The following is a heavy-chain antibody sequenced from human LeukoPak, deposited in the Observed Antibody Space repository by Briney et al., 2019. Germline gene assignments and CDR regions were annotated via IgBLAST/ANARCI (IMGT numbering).Heavy chain of an antibody. J-gene: IGHJ3*02. D-gene: IGHD2-21*02. CDR3: ASPIVVGTEGAFDI. CDR2: INPNSGGT. V-gene: IGHV1-2*02. Sequence: ASVKVSCKASGYTFTGYYMHWVRQAPGQGLEWMGWINPNSGGTNYAQKFQGRVTMTRDTSISTAYMELSRLRSDDTAVYYCASPIVVGTEGAFDIWGQGTMVTVSS. CDR1: GYTFTGYY.